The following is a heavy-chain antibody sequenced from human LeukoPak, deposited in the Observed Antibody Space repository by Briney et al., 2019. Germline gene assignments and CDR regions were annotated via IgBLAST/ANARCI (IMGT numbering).Heavy chain of an antibody. CDR3: ARAHSDGYNSCNDY. Sequence: GGSLRLSCAASGFTFSSYYMSWIRQAPGKGLEWVSYISSSSSYTNYADSVKGRFTISRDNAKNSLYLQMNSLRAEDTAVYYCARAHSDGYNSCNDYWGQGTLVTVSS. J-gene: IGHJ4*02. CDR1: GFTFSSYY. CDR2: ISSSSSYT. D-gene: IGHD5-24*01. V-gene: IGHV3-11*05.